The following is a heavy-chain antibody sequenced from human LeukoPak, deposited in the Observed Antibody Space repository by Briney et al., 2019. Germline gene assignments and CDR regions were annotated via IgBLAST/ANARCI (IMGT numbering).Heavy chain of an antibody. CDR3: ARNRGDPSYFDY. J-gene: IGHJ4*02. Sequence: AGGSLRLSCTASGFTFNGYSMNWVRQAPGKGLEWVSSISTSSSYIYYADSVKGRFTISRNNPKNSLYLQMNSLRAEDTAVYYCARNRGDPSYFDYWGQGILVTVSS. D-gene: IGHD4-17*01. V-gene: IGHV3-21*01. CDR1: GFTFNGYS. CDR2: ISTSSSYI.